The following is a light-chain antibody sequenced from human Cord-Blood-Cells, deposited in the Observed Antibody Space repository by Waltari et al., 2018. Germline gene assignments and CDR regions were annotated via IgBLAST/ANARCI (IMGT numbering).Light chain of an antibody. J-gene: IGLJ3*02. CDR3: CSYAGSSTWV. CDR2: EGS. Sequence: QSALTQPASVSGSPGQSITISCTGTSSDVGSYNLVSWYQQHPGKAPKLIIYEGSKRPSGCSNRLAGSKAGNTASLTISGLQAEDEADYYCCSYAGSSTWVFGGGTKLTVL. CDR1: SSDVGSYNL. V-gene: IGLV2-23*01.